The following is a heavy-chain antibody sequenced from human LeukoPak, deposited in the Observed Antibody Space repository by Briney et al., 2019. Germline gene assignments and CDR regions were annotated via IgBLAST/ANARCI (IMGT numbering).Heavy chain of an antibody. V-gene: IGHV4-30-2*01. J-gene: IGHJ4*02. CDR2: IYHSGST. D-gene: IGHD5-18*01. Sequence: PSETLSLTCAVSGGSISSGGYSWSWIRQPPGKGLEWNGYIYHSGSTYYNPSLKSRVTISVDRSKNQFSLKLSSVTAEDTAVYYCARPRGYSYGYGGPFDYWGQGTLVTVSS. CDR1: GGSISSGGYS. CDR3: ARPRGYSYGYGGPFDY.